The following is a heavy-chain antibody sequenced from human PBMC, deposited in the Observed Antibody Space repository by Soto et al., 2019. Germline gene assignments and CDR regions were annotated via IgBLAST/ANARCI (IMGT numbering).Heavy chain of an antibody. CDR3: ARVTRTPGTDY. CDR2: INEDGSEK. Sequence: EVQLAESGGGLVQPGGSLRLSCAASGFTFSNYWLNWVRQAPGKGLEWVANINEDGSEKSYVDSVKGRFNISRDNAKNSLYLQMYSLRAEHTAVDYCARVTRTPGTDYWGKQKIVTVS. CDR1: GFTFSNYW. J-gene: IGHJ4*02. D-gene: IGHD1-1*01. V-gene: IGHV3-7*01.